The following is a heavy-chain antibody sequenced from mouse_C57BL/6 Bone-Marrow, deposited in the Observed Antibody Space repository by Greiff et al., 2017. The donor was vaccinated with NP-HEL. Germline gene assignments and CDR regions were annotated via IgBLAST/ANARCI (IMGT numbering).Heavy chain of an antibody. D-gene: IGHD1-1*01. CDR2: IHPNSGST. J-gene: IGHJ2*01. V-gene: IGHV1-64*01. CDR3: ARGTTVHFDY. Sequence: VKLQQPGAELVKPGASVKLSCKASGYTFTSYWMHWVKQRPGPGLEWIGMIHPNSGSTNYNEKFKSKATLTVDKSSSTAYMQLSSLTSEDSAVYYCARGTTVHFDYWGQGTTLTVSS. CDR1: GYTFTSYW.